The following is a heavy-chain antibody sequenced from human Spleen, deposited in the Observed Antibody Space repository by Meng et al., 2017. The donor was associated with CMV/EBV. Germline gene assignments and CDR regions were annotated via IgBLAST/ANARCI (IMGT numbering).Heavy chain of an antibody. CDR1: SFRGYY. Sequence: SFRGYYWSWIRQPPGEGLEWIGEINHSGDTNYNPSLKSRVTISVDTSKNQFSLKLNSLTAADTAVYYCARLPPGQDCSGDSCSTDYWGQGTLVTVSS. J-gene: IGHJ4*02. CDR2: INHSGDT. D-gene: IGHD2-15*01. V-gene: IGHV4-34*01. CDR3: ARLPPGQDCSGDSCSTDY.